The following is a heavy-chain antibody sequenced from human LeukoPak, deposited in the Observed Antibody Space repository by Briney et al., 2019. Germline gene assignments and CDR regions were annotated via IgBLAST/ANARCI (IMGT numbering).Heavy chain of an antibody. D-gene: IGHD2/OR15-2a*01. CDR2: IYYSGST. Sequence: SETLSLTCTVSGGSISSGDYYWSWIRQPPGKGLEWIGYIYYSGSTYYNPSLKSRVTISVDTSKNQFSLKLSSVTAADTAAFYCAREEYSHLFDPLGQGTLGTVPS. J-gene: IGHJ5*02. V-gene: IGHV4-30-4*01. CDR3: AREEYSHLFDP. CDR1: GGSISSGDYY.